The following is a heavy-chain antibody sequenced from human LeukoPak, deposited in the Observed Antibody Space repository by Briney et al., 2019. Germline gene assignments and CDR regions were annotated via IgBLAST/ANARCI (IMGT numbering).Heavy chain of an antibody. CDR3: AKASVAIPQYCNS. Sequence: PGGSLRLSCAASGFTFNSYAMNWVRQAPGKGLEWVSTISGTGSSTYYADSAKGRFTISRDNSKDTLFLQPNSLTAADTAMYFCAKASVAIPQYCNSWGQGTLVTVSS. CDR2: ISGTGSST. D-gene: IGHD2-2*02. CDR1: GFTFNSYA. V-gene: IGHV3-23*01. J-gene: IGHJ5*02.